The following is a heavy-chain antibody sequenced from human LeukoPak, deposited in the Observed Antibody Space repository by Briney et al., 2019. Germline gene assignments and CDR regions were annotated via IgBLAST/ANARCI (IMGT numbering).Heavy chain of an antibody. D-gene: IGHD3-22*01. Sequence: GGSLRLSCAASGFTFTSYSMNWVRQAPGKGLEWVSVTYTGGNSYYADSVKGRFIISRDISKNTLYLQMNSLRAEDSALYYCARGGRGSAAVVAPRSFDIWGQGTMVTVSS. CDR3: ARGGRGSAAVVAPRSFDI. CDR1: GFTFTSYS. CDR2: TYTGGNS. J-gene: IGHJ3*02. V-gene: IGHV3-53*01.